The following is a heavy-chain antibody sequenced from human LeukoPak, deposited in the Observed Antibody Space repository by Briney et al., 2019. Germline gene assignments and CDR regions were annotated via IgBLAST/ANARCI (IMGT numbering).Heavy chain of an antibody. D-gene: IGHD2-2*01. J-gene: IGHJ6*02. CDR3: ARAIRPAANYYYYYGMDV. CDR2: INPSGGST. V-gene: IGHV1-46*01. Sequence: ASVKVSCKASGYTFTSYYMHWVRQAPGQGLEWMGIINPSGGSTSYAQKFQGRVTMTRDTSASTAYMELSSLRSEDTAVYYCARAIRPAANYYYYYGMDVWGQGTTVTVSS. CDR1: GYTFTSYY.